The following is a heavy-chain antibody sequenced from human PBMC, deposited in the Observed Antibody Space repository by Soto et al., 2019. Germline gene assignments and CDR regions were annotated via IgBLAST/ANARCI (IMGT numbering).Heavy chain of an antibody. CDR2: IYYSGST. J-gene: IGHJ6*03. V-gene: IGHV4-59*08. D-gene: IGHD3-16*01. CDR1: GGSISSYY. CDR3: ARRVIGAEDYYYYYMDV. Sequence: SETLSLTCTVSGGSISSYYWSWIRQPPGKGLEWIGYIYYSGSTNYNPSLKSRVTISVDTSKNQFSLKLSSVTAADTAVYYCARRVIGAEDYYYYYMDVWGKGTTVTVSS.